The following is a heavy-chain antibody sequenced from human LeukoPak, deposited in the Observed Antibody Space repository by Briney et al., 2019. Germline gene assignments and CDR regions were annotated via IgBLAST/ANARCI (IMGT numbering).Heavy chain of an antibody. D-gene: IGHD3-10*01. V-gene: IGHV3-48*03. CDR1: GFTFSSYE. CDR3: ASALSDYYGSGSSDY. J-gene: IGHJ4*02. CDR2: ISSSGSTI. Sequence: GGSPRLSCAASGFTFSSYEVNWVRQAPGKGLEWVSYISSSGSTIYYADSVKGRFTISRDNAKNSLYLQMNSLRAEDTAVYYCASALSDYYGSGSSDYWGQGTLVTVSS.